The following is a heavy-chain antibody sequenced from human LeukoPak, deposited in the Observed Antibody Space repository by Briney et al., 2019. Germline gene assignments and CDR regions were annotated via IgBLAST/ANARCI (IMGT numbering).Heavy chain of an antibody. CDR2: ISSTGVSS. J-gene: IGHJ4*02. D-gene: IGHD1-26*01. V-gene: IGHV3-23*01. CDR1: GFTFSNAW. Sequence: GGSLRLSCAASGFTFSNAWMSWVRQAPGKGLEWVSSISSTGVSSYYADSVKGRFTISRDNSRNTLYLQMNSLRADDTALYYCAKDMGSRATNFDYWGQGTLVTVSS. CDR3: AKDMGSRATNFDY.